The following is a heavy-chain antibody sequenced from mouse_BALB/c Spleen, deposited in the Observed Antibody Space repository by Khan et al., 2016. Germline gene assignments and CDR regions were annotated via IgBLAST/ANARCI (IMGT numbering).Heavy chain of an antibody. V-gene: IGHV1-9*01. CDR2: ILPGSAHT. D-gene: IGHD1-1*01. CDR3: ARNSDSYWFAY. CDR1: GYTFSNYW. J-gene: IGHJ3*01. Sequence: QIQLVQSGAELMKPGASMKISCKASGYTFSNYWIEWVRQRPGHGLEWLGEILPGSAHTNCNEKFKGKAIFTAETSSNSAYMQLSSLTSEDSAVYYCARNSDSYWFAYWGQGTLVTVSA.